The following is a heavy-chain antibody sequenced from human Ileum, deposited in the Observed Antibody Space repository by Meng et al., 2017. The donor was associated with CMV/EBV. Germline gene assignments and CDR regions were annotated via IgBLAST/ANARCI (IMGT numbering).Heavy chain of an antibody. J-gene: IGHJ4*02. CDR3: TANYFDY. V-gene: IGHV3-15*01. CDR1: GLSLRAYR. CDR2: IKPNTAGGTA. Sequence: GESLKISCAVSGLSLRAYRMHWVRQAPGKGLEWIGRIKPNTAGGTADYVAPVKGRFTISRDDSKNTLYLQMNSLKSEDTAVYYCTANYFDYWGQGTLVTVSS.